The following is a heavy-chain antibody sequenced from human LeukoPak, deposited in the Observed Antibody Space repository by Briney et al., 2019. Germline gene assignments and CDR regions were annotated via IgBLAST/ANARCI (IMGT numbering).Heavy chain of an antibody. CDR3: ARDLASYGPKKGAY. CDR2: ISSSSSTI. D-gene: IGHD5-18*01. J-gene: IGHJ4*02. Sequence: PGGSLRLSCAASGFTFSSYSMNWVRQAPGKGLEWVSYISSSSSTIYYADSVKGRFTISRDNAKNSLYLQMNSLRAEDTAVYYCARDLASYGPKKGAYWGQGTLVTVSS. CDR1: GFTFSSYS. V-gene: IGHV3-48*01.